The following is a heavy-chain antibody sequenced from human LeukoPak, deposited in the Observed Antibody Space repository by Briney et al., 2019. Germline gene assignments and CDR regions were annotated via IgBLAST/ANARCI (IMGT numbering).Heavy chain of an antibody. D-gene: IGHD2-2*01. Sequence: PGGSLRLACAASGFTFSSYAMSWVRQAPGKGLEWVSAISGSGGSTYYADSVKGRFTISRDNSKNTLYLQMNSLRAEDTAVYSCAKEHIVVVPAAIPHFDYWGQGTLVTVSS. CDR2: ISGSGGST. CDR1: GFTFSSYA. CDR3: AKEHIVVVPAAIPHFDY. J-gene: IGHJ4*02. V-gene: IGHV3-23*01.